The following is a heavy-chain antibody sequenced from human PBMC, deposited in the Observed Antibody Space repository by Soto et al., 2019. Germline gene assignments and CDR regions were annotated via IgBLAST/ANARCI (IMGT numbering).Heavy chain of an antibody. CDR2: IKQDGSEK. CDR3: ATDDGRGLRY. D-gene: IGHD3-16*01. J-gene: IGHJ4*02. Sequence: GGSLRLSCAASGFTFSSYWMSWVRQAPGKGLEWVANIKQDGSEKYYVDSVKGRFTISRDNAKNSLYLQMNSLGVEDTATYYCATDDGRGLRYWGQGTLVTVSS. V-gene: IGHV3-7*01. CDR1: GFTFSSYW.